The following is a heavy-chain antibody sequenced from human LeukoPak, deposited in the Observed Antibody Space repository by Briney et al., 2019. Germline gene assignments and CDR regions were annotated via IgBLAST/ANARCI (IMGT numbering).Heavy chain of an antibody. CDR1: GFTVSSNY. V-gene: IGHV3-53*01. J-gene: IGHJ4*02. Sequence: GGSLRLSCAASGFTVSSNYMSWVRQAPGKGLEWVSVIYSGGSTYYADSVKGRFTISRDNSKNTLYLQMNSLRAEDTAVYYYARGDVDIVATFSFDYWGQGTLVTVSS. CDR2: IYSGGST. D-gene: IGHD5-12*01. CDR3: ARGDVDIVATFSFDY.